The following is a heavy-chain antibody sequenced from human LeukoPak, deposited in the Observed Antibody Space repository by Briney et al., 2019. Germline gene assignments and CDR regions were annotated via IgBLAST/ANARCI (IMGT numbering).Heavy chain of an antibody. CDR1: GFTFSNYN. J-gene: IGHJ6*02. V-gene: IGHV3-21*01. CDR2: ISSGSSYI. D-gene: IGHD2-15*01. Sequence: PGRSLRLSCEASGFTFSNYNMNWVRQTPGKGLEWVSSISSGSSYIYYADSVKGRFTISRDNAKNSLYLQMNSLRAEDTAVYYCTRDGRVAYEMDVWGQGTTVTVSS. CDR3: TRDGRVAYEMDV.